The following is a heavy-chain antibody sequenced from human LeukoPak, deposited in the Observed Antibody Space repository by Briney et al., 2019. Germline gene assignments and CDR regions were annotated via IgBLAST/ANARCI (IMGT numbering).Heavy chain of an antibody. CDR1: GFTFSSYA. CDR2: ISGSGGSP. Sequence: GGSLRLSCAASGFTFSSYAMSWVRQAPGKGREWVSAISGSGGSPYYADSVKGRFTISRDNSKNTVYLQMNSLRAEDKGVYYCAKELYCSSTRFTEFDYWGQGTLVTVSS. V-gene: IGHV3-23*01. D-gene: IGHD2-2*01. CDR3: AKELYCSSTRFTEFDY. J-gene: IGHJ4*02.